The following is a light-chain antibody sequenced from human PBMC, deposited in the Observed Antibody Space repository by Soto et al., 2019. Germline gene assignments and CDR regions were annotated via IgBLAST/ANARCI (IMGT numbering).Light chain of an antibody. CDR2: ASS. V-gene: IGKV3-20*01. CDR1: RSSATTN. J-gene: IGKJ1*01. CDR3: HQHQTSPCT. Sequence: EIVLTQSPGTLSLSPAARATLSCRASRSSATTNLAWYQQQPGQAPRLLIYASSSRASGFPDRFSGSGSGTDFTLTISILEPEDFAVYYCHQHQTSPCTFGQGTKVDI.